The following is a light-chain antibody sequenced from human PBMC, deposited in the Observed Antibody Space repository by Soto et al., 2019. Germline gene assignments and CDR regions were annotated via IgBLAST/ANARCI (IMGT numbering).Light chain of an antibody. J-gene: IGLJ2*01. V-gene: IGLV4-69*01. CDR1: SGHSSYA. CDR2: VNSNGSH. CDR3: QTWGSGIRVV. Sequence: QSVLTQSPSASASLGASVKLTCTLSSGHSSYAIAWHQQQPEKGPGYLMKVNSNGSHTKGDGIPDRLSGSSSGAERYLTISSLQSEDEADYYCQTWGSGIRVVFGGGTKLTVL.